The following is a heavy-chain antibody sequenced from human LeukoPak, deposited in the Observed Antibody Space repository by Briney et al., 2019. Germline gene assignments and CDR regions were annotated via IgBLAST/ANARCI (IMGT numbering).Heavy chain of an antibody. CDR1: GGSFSGYY. J-gene: IGHJ4*02. D-gene: IGHD3-3*01. CDR2: INHSGST. Sequence: SETLSLTCAVYGGSFSGYYWSWIRQPPGKGLEWIGEINHSGSTNYNPSLKSRVTISVDTSKNQFSLKLSSVTAADTAVYYCASDSGKYFDYWGQGALVTVSS. CDR3: ASDSGKYFDY. V-gene: IGHV4-34*01.